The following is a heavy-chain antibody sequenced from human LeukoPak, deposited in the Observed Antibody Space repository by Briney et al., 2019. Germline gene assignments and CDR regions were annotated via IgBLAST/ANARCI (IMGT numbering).Heavy chain of an antibody. CDR3: AVVVPVAIGVDY. CDR1: GFTFSSYA. J-gene: IGHJ4*02. D-gene: IGHD2-2*01. Sequence: GGSLRLSRAATGFTFSSYAMSWVRQAPGKGLEWVSAISGSGGSTYYADSVKGRFTISRDNSKNTLYLQMNSLRAEDTAVYYCAVVVPVAIGVDYWGQGTLVTVSS. V-gene: IGHV3-23*01. CDR2: ISGSGGST.